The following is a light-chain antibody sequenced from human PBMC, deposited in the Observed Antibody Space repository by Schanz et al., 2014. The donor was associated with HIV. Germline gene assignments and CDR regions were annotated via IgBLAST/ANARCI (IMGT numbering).Light chain of an antibody. CDR1: QSVSSY. J-gene: IGKJ2*01. V-gene: IGKV3-11*01. CDR2: DAS. CDR3: QQYQTYPYT. Sequence: EIVLTQSPATLSLSPGERATLSCRASQSVSSYLAWYQQKPGQAPRLLIYDASNRASGIPARFTGSGSGTEFTLTISSLQPDDFATYYCQQYQTYPYTFGQGTKLEIK.